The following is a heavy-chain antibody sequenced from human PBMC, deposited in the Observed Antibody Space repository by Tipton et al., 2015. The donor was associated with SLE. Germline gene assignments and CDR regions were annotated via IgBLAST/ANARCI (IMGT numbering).Heavy chain of an antibody. CDR2: INHSGST. CDR3: AREDWVTTSYWFDF. V-gene: IGHV4-34*01. D-gene: IGHD3/OR15-3a*01. J-gene: IGHJ5*01. CDR1: GGSFSGYY. Sequence: LRLSCAVYGGSFSGYYWSWIRQPPGKGLEWIGEINHSGSTNYNPSLKSRVTISVDTSKNQFSLKLSSVTAADTAVYYCAREDWVTTSYWFDFWGHGTLVTVSS.